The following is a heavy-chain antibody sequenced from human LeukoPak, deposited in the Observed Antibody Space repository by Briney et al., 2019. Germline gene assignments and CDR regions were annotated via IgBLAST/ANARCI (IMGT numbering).Heavy chain of an antibody. V-gene: IGHV3-21*03. CDR1: GFTFSSYG. Sequence: GGSLRLSCAASGFTFSSYGMHWVRQAPGKGLEWVSSISSSSSYIYYADSVKGRFTISRDNAKNSLYLQMNSLRAEDTAVYYCARDLVRGYLQYYFDYWGQGALVTVSS. J-gene: IGHJ4*02. CDR3: ARDLVRGYLQYYFDY. CDR2: ISSSSSYI. D-gene: IGHD3-3*02.